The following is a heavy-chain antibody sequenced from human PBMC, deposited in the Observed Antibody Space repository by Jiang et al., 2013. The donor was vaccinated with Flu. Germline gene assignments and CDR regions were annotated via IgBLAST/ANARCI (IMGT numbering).Heavy chain of an antibody. V-gene: IGHV1-69*01. Sequence: SGAEVKKPGSSVKVSCKASGGTFNSYAISWVRQAPGQGLEWMGGIIPIFGTPYYAQKFQGRVTITADESTSTAYMELSSLRSEDTAVYSCARGWTQYDAFNMWGQGTMVTVSS. D-gene: IGHD3/OR15-3a*01. CDR2: IIPIFGTP. J-gene: IGHJ3*02. CDR1: GGTFNSYA. CDR3: ARGWTQYDAFNM.